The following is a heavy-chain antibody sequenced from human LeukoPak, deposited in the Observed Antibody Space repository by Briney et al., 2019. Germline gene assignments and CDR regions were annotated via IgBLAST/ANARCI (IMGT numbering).Heavy chain of an antibody. CDR2: IYHSGST. Sequence: PSETLSLTCTVSGGSISSGGYYWSWIRQPPGKGLEWIGYIYHSGSTYYNPSLKSRVTISVDRSKNQFSLKLSSVTAADTAVYYCARGSGYSPFDPWGQGTLVTVSS. CDR3: ARGSGYSPFDP. V-gene: IGHV4-30-2*01. CDR1: GGSISSGGYY. J-gene: IGHJ5*02. D-gene: IGHD3-3*01.